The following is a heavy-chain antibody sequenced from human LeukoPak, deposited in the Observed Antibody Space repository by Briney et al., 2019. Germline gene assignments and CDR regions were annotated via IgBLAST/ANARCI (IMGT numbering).Heavy chain of an antibody. CDR3: ARTSPGGNTYYFDY. CDR1: GFTFSDHY. CDR2: SRNKAESYTT. J-gene: IGHJ4*02. D-gene: IGHD3-16*01. V-gene: IGHV3-72*01. Sequence: GGSLRLSCAASGFTFSDHYMDWFRQAPEKGLEWVGRSRNKAESYTTEYAASVKGRFTVSRDDSKNSLYLQMNSLKSEDTAVYYCARTSPGGNTYYFDYWGQGTLVTVSS.